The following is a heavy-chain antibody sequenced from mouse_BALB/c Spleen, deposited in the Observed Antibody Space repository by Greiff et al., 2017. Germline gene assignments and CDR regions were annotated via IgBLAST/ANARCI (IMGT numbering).Heavy chain of an antibody. J-gene: IGHJ3*01. D-gene: IGHD2-10*01. CDR1: GFTFSDYY. V-gene: IGHV5-4*02. Sequence: EVQGVESGGGLVKPGGSLKLSCAASGFTFSDYYMYWVRQTPEKRLEWVATISDGGSYTYYPDSVKGRFTISRDNAKNNLYLQMSSLKSEDTAMYYCARAAYYGNLFAYWGQGTLVTVSA. CDR3: ARAAYYGNLFAY. CDR2: ISDGGSYT.